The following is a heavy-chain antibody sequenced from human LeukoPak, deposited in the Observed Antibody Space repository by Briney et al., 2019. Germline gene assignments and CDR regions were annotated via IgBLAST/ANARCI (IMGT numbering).Heavy chain of an antibody. V-gene: IGHV3-30*04. CDR2: ISYDGSNK. J-gene: IGHJ4*02. CDR1: GFTFSSYA. D-gene: IGHD3-9*01. Sequence: GGSLRLSCAASGFTFSSYAMHWVRQAPGKGVEWVAVISYDGSNKYYADSVKGRFTISRDNSKNTLYLQMNSLRAEDTAVYYCARDRFPYDILTGYFDYWGQGTLVTVSS. CDR3: ARDRFPYDILTGYFDY.